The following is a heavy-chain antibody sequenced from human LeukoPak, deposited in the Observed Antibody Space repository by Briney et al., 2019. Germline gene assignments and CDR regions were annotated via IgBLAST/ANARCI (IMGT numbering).Heavy chain of an antibody. CDR1: GFTFSNYW. J-gene: IGHJ4*02. V-gene: IGHV3-7*01. CDR2: IKQDGIEK. Sequence: GGSLRLSCAASGFTFSNYWMAWVRQAPGRGLEWVANIKQDGIEKNYVDSVKGRYTISRGNTKNSLYLKMNSLRVEDTALYYCARDVSGNLDYWGQGTLVTVSS. CDR3: ARDVSGNLDY. D-gene: IGHD4-23*01.